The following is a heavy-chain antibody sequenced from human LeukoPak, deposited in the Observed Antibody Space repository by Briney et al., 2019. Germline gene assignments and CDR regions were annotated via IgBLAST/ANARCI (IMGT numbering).Heavy chain of an antibody. CDR2: IYYSEST. CDR1: GGSISSSGYY. D-gene: IGHD1-26*01. J-gene: IGHJ4*02. Sequence: SETLSLTCTVSGGSISSSGYYWGWIRQPPGKGLEWIGSIYYSESTYYNPSLKSRVTMSVDTSKYQFSLKVSSVTAADTAVYYCGRHRAGAGKYFDYWGQGTLVTVSS. CDR3: GRHRAGAGKYFDY. V-gene: IGHV4-39*01.